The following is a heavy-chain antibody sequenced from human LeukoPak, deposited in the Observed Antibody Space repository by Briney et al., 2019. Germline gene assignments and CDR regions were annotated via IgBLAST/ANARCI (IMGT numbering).Heavy chain of an antibody. V-gene: IGHV3-23*01. Sequence: GGSLRLSCAASGFTFSSYAMSWVRQAPGKGLEWVSGISGSGVSTYYADSVKGRFTISRGNSKNTLFLQLNSLRAEDTALYFCAKDLNNSPYWGQGTLVTVSS. D-gene: IGHD4-23*01. CDR2: ISGSGVST. CDR3: AKDLNNSPY. J-gene: IGHJ4*02. CDR1: GFTFSSYA.